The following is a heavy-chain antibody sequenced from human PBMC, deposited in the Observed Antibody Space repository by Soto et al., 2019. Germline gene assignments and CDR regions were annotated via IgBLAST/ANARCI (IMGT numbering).Heavy chain of an antibody. V-gene: IGHV1-69*13. CDR2: IIPIFGTA. Sequence: SVKVSCKASGGTFSSYAISWVRQAPGQGLEWMGGIIPIFGTANYAQKLQGRVTITADESTSTAYMELSSLRSEDTAVYYCARDHPSRNSVYSSGWYGNYWGQGTLVTVSS. CDR1: GGTFSSYA. D-gene: IGHD6-19*01. J-gene: IGHJ4*02. CDR3: ARDHPSRNSVYSSGWYGNY.